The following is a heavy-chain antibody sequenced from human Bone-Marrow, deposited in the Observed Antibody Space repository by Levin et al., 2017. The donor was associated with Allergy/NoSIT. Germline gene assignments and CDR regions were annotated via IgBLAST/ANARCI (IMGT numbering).Heavy chain of an antibody. CDR1: GFSISGGHY. Sequence: SETLSLTCNVSGFSISGGHYWGWVRQPPGKGLEWIASIYYTGSTYYNLSLKSRVTISIDTSKNQFSLRLTSVTAADTAIYYCARDQSGDYDIPFAIWGQGTMVTVSS. J-gene: IGHJ3*02. CDR2: IYYTGST. V-gene: IGHV4-38-2*02. D-gene: IGHD4-17*01. CDR3: ARDQSGDYDIPFAI.